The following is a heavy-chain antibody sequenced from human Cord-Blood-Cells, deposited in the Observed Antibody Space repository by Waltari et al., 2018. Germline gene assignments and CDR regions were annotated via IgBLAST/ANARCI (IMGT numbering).Heavy chain of an antibody. V-gene: IGHV1-3*01. CDR1: GYTFTSYA. CDR2: INAGNGNT. CDR3: ARALEYSSKKVPFDY. J-gene: IGHJ4*02. D-gene: IGHD6-6*01. Sequence: QVQLVQSGAEVKKPGASVKVSCKASGYTFTSYAMHWVRQAPGQRLEWMGWINAGNGNTKYSQKFQGRVTITRDTSASTAYMELSSLRSEDTAVYYCARALEYSSKKVPFDYWGQGTLVTVSS.